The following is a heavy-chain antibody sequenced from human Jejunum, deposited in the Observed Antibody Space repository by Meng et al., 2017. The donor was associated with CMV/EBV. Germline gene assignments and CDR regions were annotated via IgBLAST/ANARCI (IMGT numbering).Heavy chain of an antibody. D-gene: IGHD2-2*01. CDR1: GGSVNNYA. CDR3: ARGFSNGYQPFDY. CDR2: IIPIFRTP. V-gene: IGHV1-69*12. Sequence: QFQWWQVGARGKKPGSSVKVSCTSSGGSVNNYAINWVRQAPGQGLEWMGGIIPIFRTPQYAQKFQGRLTITADGPTGTTFMELSSLTSDDTAIYYCARGFSNGYQPFDYWGQGTLVTVSS. J-gene: IGHJ4*02.